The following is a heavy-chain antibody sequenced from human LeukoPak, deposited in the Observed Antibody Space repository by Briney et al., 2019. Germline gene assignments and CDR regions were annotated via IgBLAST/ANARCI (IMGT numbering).Heavy chain of an antibody. CDR3: AGDMNTVATPLSYAFDV. J-gene: IGHJ3*01. CDR1: ENTFTNYF. D-gene: IGHD4-23*01. Sequence: ASVKVSCKASENTFTNYFMHWVRQAPGQGLEWLGMINPNGGRTAYAQNFQGRVAMTRDTSATTVYMELSSLRSEDKAVYFCAGDMNTVATPLSYAFDVWGQGKMVTVSS. CDR2: INPNGGRT. V-gene: IGHV1-46*01.